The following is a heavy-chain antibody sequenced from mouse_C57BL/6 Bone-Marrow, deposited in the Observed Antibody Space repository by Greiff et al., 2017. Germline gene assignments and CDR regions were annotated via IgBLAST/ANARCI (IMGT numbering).Heavy chain of an antibody. Sequence: VQLQQSGPGLVKPSQSLFLTCSITGFPITSGYYWIWIRQSPGKPLEWMGYITHSGETFYNPSLQSPISITRETSKNQFFLQLNSVTTEDTAMYYCAGDGGTGSFAYWGQGTLVTVSA. CDR1: GFPITSGYY. J-gene: IGHJ3*01. CDR3: AGDGGTGSFAY. CDR2: ITHSGET. V-gene: IGHV12-3*01. D-gene: IGHD4-1*01.